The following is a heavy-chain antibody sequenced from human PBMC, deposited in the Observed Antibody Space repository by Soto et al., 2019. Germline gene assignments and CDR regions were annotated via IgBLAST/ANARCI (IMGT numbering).Heavy chain of an antibody. D-gene: IGHD2-2*01. V-gene: IGHV2-70*01. J-gene: IGHJ5*02. CDR1: GFSLSTSGMC. Sequence: SGPTLVNPTQTLTLTCTFSGFSLSTSGMCVSWIRQPPGKALEWLALIDWDDDKYYSTSLKTRLTISKDTSKNEVVLTMTNMDPVDTATYYCARIIFGIPAAIIRWFDPWGQGTLVTGSS. CDR3: ARIIFGIPAAIIRWFDP. CDR2: IDWDDDK.